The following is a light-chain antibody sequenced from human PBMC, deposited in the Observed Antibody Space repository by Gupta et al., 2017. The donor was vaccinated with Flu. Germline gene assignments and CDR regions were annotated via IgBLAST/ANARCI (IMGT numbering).Light chain of an antibody. CDR3: QQDGNSPLT. CDR2: GVT. V-gene: IGKV3-20*01. J-gene: IGKJ4*01. Sequence: EVVLTQSPGTVSLSPGERVTLPCRASQSLNHFLAWYQQKPGQAPRLLLYGVTRRATGISERFSGSGSGTDFTLTINRLEPEDFAVYYCQQDGNSPLTFGGGTKVEI. CDR1: QSLNHF.